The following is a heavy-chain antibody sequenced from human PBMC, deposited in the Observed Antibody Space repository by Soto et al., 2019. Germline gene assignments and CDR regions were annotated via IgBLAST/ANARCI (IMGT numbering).Heavy chain of an antibody. V-gene: IGHV3-49*03. Sequence: GGSLRLSCTASGFTFGDYAMSWFRQAPGKGLEWVGFIRSKAYGGTTEYAASVKGRFTISRDDSKSIAYLQMNSLKTEDTAVYYCTRAGSSWYVDAFDIWGQGTMVTVSS. CDR3: TRAGSSWYVDAFDI. CDR1: GFTFGDYA. D-gene: IGHD6-13*01. CDR2: IRSKAYGGTT. J-gene: IGHJ3*02.